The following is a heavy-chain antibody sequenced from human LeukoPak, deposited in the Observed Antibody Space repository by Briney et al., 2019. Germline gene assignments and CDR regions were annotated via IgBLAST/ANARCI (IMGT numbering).Heavy chain of an antibody. CDR2: IYHSGTT. CDR1: GGSITSYY. J-gene: IGHJ4*02. Sequence: PSETLSLTCTVSGGSITSYYWSWIRQPPGKGLEWIGYIYHSGTTTYNPTLKSRVSISADTSKNQFSLKLSSVTAADTAVYYCTRDRGQWLVDYWGQGTLVTASS. V-gene: IGHV4-59*12. CDR3: TRDRGQWLVDY. D-gene: IGHD6-19*01.